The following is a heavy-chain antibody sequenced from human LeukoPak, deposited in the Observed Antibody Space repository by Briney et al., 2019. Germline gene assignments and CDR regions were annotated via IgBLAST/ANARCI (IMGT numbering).Heavy chain of an antibody. J-gene: IGHJ3*02. V-gene: IGHV1-69*06. CDR1: GGTLSNYA. CDR2: IIPIFGTT. D-gene: IGHD3-3*01. Sequence: SVKVSCKASGGTLSNYAISWVRQAPGQGLEWMGGIIPIFGTTNYAQKFQGRVTITADKSTNTAYMELSSLRSEDTAVYYCARGSRLGVVERDAFDIWGQGTMVTVSS. CDR3: ARGSRLGVVERDAFDI.